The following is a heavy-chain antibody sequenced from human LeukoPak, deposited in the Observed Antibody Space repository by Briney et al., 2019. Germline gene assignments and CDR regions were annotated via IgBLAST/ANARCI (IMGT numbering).Heavy chain of an antibody. CDR2: ISGSGGNT. CDR1: GFIFSSYW. V-gene: IGHV3-23*01. CDR3: ARYGTSFDY. D-gene: IGHD4-17*01. J-gene: IGHJ4*02. Sequence: GGSLRLSCAASGFIFSSYWMHWVRQVPGKGLEWVSTISGSGGNTYYADSVKGRFTISRDNSKNTLFLQMNSLRAEDTAVYFCARYGTSFDYWGQGTLVTVSS.